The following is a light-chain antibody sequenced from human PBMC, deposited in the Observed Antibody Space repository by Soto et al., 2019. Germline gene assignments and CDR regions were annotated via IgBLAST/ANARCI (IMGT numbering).Light chain of an antibody. CDR2: KAS. CDR1: QSINDF. J-gene: IGKJ1*01. V-gene: IGKV1-5*03. Sequence: DIKMTQSPSTLSASVGDRVTITCRASQSINDFLAWYQQKPGKAPKLLISKASILESGVPARFSGSGSGTEFTLTISSLQPDDFAIYYCQQYNSYWTFGQGTKVEIK. CDR3: QQYNSYWT.